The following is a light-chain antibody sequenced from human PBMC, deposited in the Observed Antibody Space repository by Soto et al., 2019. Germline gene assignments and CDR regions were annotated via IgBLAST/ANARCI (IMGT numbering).Light chain of an antibody. CDR1: QSLSSW. J-gene: IGKJ1*01. Sequence: DIQMTQSPSTLSASVGDRVTITCRASQSLSSWLAWYQQKPGKAPKLLIYDASSLESGVPSRFSGSGSGTEFTLTISSLQPDDFATYYCQQYKSYSWTFGQGTKVDIK. CDR3: QQYKSYSWT. V-gene: IGKV1-5*01. CDR2: DAS.